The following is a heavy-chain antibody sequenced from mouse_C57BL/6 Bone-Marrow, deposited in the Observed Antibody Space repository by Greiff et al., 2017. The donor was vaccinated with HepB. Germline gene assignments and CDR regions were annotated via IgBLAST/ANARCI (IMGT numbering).Heavy chain of an antibody. J-gene: IGHJ2*01. CDR3: AREIYYYSSSYGY. D-gene: IGHD1-1*01. Sequence: VKLQQSGAELVKPGASVKISCKASGYAFSSYWMNWVKQRPGKGLEWIGQIYPGDGDTNYNGKFKGKATLTADKSSSTAYMQLSSLTSEDSAVYFCAREIYYYSSSYGYWGQGTTLTVSS. CDR2: IYPGDGDT. CDR1: GYAFSSYW. V-gene: IGHV1-80*01.